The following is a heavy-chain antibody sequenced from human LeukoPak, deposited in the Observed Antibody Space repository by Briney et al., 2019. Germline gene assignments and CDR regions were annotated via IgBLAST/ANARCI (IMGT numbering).Heavy chain of an antibody. CDR3: ARNSHDSSGHYYIYFDY. V-gene: IGHV3-53*01. D-gene: IGHD3-22*01. J-gene: IGHJ4*02. CDR2: IYSGGST. Sequence: PGGSLRLSCAASGFTVSSNYMSWVRQAPGKGLEWVSVIYSGGSTYYADSVKGRFTISRDNVKNSLYLQMNSLRGEDTAVYYCARNSHDSSGHYYIYFDYWGQGTLVTVSS. CDR1: GFTVSSNY.